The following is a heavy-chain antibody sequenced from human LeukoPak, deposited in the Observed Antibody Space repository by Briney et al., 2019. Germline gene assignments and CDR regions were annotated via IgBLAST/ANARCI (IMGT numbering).Heavy chain of an antibody. Sequence: GASVKVSCKASGYTFTSYDINWVRQATGQGLEWTGWMNPNSGNTGYAQKFQGRVTITRNTSISTAYMELSSLRSEDTAVYYCARDSSVAGTFGYWGQGTLVTVSS. V-gene: IGHV1-8*01. CDR3: ARDSSVAGTFGY. CDR2: MNPNSGNT. CDR1: GYTFTSYD. J-gene: IGHJ4*02. D-gene: IGHD6-19*01.